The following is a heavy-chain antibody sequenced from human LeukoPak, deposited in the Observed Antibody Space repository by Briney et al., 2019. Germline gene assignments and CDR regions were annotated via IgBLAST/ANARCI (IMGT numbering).Heavy chain of an antibody. V-gene: IGHV3-30*18. Sequence: GRSLRLSCAASGFTFSSYGMHWVRQAPGKGLEWVAVISYDGSNKYYADSVKGRLTISRDNSKNTLYLQMNSLRAEDTAVYYCAKDESGIVGATTIDYWGQGTLVTVSS. CDR3: AKDESGIVGATTIDY. D-gene: IGHD1-26*01. J-gene: IGHJ4*02. CDR1: GFTFSSYG. CDR2: ISYDGSNK.